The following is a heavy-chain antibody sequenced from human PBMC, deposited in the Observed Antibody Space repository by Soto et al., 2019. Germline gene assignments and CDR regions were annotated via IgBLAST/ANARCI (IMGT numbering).Heavy chain of an antibody. V-gene: IGHV4-4*07. J-gene: IGHJ2*01. Sequence: QVQLQESGPGLVKPSETLSLTCTVSGDSISNVYWSWIRQPAGQGLESMGRVSASARTNYNPSLHRGVTMSLVTPRNQSSLRLTSVAAADTAGYFCATGMGRYVDLWCRGNLVSVSS. CDR3: ATGMGRYVDL. D-gene: IGHD2-8*01. CDR2: VSASART. CDR1: GDSISNVY.